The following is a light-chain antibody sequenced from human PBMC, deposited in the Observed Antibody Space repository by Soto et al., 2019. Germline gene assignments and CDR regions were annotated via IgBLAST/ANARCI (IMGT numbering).Light chain of an antibody. CDR3: SSFTTTTSQYV. J-gene: IGLJ1*01. V-gene: IGLV2-14*01. CDR2: EVS. Sequence: QSALTQPASVSGSPGQSITISCIGTSSDVGAYKYVSWYQQYPGKAPKLMIYEVSNRPSGVSNRFSGAKSGNTASLTISGLQAEDEADYYCSSFTTTTSQYVFGTGTKRTVL. CDR1: SSDVGAYKY.